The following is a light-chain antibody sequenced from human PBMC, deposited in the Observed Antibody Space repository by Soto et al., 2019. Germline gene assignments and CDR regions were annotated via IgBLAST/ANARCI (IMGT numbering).Light chain of an antibody. J-gene: IGLJ1*01. CDR2: EVT. CDR3: RSYAGSNNFV. Sequence: QSALTQPPSASGSPGQSVTISCTGTSSDVGGYDYVSWYQQHPGKAPKLMIYEVTKRPAVVPDRCSGSKSGNTASLTVSGLQAEDEADYYCRSYAGSNNFVFGPGTKLTVL. V-gene: IGLV2-8*01. CDR1: SSDVGGYDY.